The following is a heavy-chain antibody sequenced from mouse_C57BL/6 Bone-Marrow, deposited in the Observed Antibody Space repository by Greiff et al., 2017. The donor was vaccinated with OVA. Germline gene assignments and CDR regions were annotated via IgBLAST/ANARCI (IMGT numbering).Heavy chain of an antibody. J-gene: IGHJ1*03. CDR2: IYPGGGYT. CDR3: ARERGGSSYDWYFDV. V-gene: IGHV1-63*01. D-gene: IGHD1-1*01. CDR1: GYTFTNYW. Sequence: QVQLQQSGAELVRPGTSVKMSCKASGYTFTNYWIGWAKQRPGHGLEWIGDIYPGGGYTNYNEKFKGKATLTADKSSSTAYMQFSSLTSEDSASYYCARERGGSSYDWYFDVWGTGATVTVSS.